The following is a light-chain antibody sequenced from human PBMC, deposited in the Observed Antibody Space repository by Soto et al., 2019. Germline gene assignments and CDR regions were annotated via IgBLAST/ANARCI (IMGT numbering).Light chain of an antibody. CDR1: SGDVGSYNL. J-gene: IGLJ1*01. CDR3: SSDAGNSEV. Sequence: QSALTQPASVSGSPGQSITIPCTGTSGDVGSYNLVSWYQQHPGKAPKLMIYEVTERPSGVSNRFSGSKSGNTASLTISGLEPEDEDDYYCSSDAGNSEVFGTGTKLTVL. CDR2: EVT. V-gene: IGLV2-23*02.